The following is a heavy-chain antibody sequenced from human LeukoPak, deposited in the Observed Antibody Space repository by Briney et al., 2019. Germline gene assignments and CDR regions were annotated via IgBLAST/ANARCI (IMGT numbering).Heavy chain of an antibody. CDR1: GYTFTGYY. D-gene: IGHD2-2*01. CDR3: ASRYCSSTSCPEVDY. Sequence: ASVKVSCKASGYTFTGYYIHWVRQAPGQGLEWMGWINPNSGGTNYAQKFQGRVTMTRDTSISTAYMELSRLRSDDTAVYYCASRYCSSTSCPEVDYWGQGTLVTVSS. J-gene: IGHJ4*02. V-gene: IGHV1-2*02. CDR2: INPNSGGT.